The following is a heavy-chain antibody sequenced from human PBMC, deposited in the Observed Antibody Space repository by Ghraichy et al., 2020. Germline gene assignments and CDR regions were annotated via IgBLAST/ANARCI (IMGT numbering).Heavy chain of an antibody. V-gene: IGHV4-59*01. Sequence: SETLSLTCTVSGGSISSYYWSWIRQPPGKGLEWIGYIYYSGSTNYNPSLKSRVTISVDTSKNQFSLKLSSVTAADTAVYYCAGIVVADHNVMGRFDYWGQGTLVTVSS. J-gene: IGHJ4*02. D-gene: IGHD3-22*01. CDR1: GGSISSYY. CDR2: IYYSGST. CDR3: AGIVVADHNVMGRFDY.